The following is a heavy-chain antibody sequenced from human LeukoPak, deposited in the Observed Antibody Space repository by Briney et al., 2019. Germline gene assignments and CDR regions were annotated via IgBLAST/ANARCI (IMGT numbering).Heavy chain of an antibody. CDR1: GFTFDDYG. D-gene: IGHD6-19*01. V-gene: IGHV3-20*04. J-gene: IGHJ4*02. Sequence: GGPLRLSCAASGFTFDDYGMSWVRQAPGKGLEWVSGINWNGGSTGYADSVKGRFTISRDNAKNSLYLQMNSLRAEDTALYYCARVSDISVAAYFDYWGQGTLVTVSS. CDR2: INWNGGST. CDR3: ARVSDISVAAYFDY.